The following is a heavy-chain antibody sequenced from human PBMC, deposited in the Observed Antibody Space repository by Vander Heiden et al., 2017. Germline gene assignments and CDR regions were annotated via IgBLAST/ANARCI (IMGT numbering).Heavy chain of an antibody. J-gene: IGHJ4*02. CDR3: AKEGLGAYNDGRYIHYLDS. Sequence: EVLVAESGGLVVQPGGARRLSCAAPGFPFDYHPEHWFRQGPGKGLEWVSLVSWNGGRTSYLDSVKGRFTISRDNSRNSLYLQMNSLRIEDSGLYYCAKEGLGAYNDGRYIHYLDSWGQGTLVTVSS. D-gene: IGHD5-18*01. CDR1: GFPFDYHP. V-gene: IGHV3-43*01. CDR2: VSWNGGRT.